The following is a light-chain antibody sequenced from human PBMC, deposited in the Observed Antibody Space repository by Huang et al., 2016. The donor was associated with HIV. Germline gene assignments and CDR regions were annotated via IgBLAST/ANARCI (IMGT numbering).Light chain of an antibody. CDR1: QSIGNW. CDR2: KAS. V-gene: IGKV1-5*03. Sequence: DIQMTQSPSAMSASVGDRVTITCRASQSIGNWLALYQQKPGKPPKLLIYKASTLQGGVPSRFGGGGSGTEFTLTISSLQPDDFATYFCQQYNSYSGKFGQGTKVE. J-gene: IGKJ1*01. CDR3: QQYNSYSGK.